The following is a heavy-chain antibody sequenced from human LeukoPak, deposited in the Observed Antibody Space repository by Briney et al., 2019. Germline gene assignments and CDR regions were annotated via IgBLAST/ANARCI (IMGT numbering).Heavy chain of an antibody. J-gene: IGHJ4*02. D-gene: IGHD3-10*01. CDR1: EFTFNIYG. CDR2: IWYDGNYK. V-gene: IGHV3-33*01. CDR3: ARGAEFGESEYLFDY. Sequence: GGSLRLSCAASEFTFNIYGMHWVRQAPGKGLEWVAIIWYDGNYKYYADSVKGRFTISRDNSKNTLYLQMNSLRAEDTAVYYCARGAEFGESEYLFDYWGQGALVTVSS.